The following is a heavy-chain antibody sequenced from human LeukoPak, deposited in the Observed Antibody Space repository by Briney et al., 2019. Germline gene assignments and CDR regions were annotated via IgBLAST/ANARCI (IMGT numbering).Heavy chain of an antibody. Sequence: RGSLRLSCAAPGFTFTSYAMSWVRPAPGKGLEWVSAIIGSGGSTYYADSVKGRFTISRDNSKNTLYLQMNSLRAEDTAVYYCAKDFRRHTAMGLHDAFDIWGQGTMVTVSS. CDR3: AKDFRRHTAMGLHDAFDI. D-gene: IGHD5-18*01. CDR1: GFTFTSYA. V-gene: IGHV3-23*01. J-gene: IGHJ3*02. CDR2: IIGSGGST.